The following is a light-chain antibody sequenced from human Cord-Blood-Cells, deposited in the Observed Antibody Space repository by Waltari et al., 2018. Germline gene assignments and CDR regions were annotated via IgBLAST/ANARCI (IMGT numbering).Light chain of an antibody. CDR1: QSVSSCY. V-gene: IGKV3-20*01. Sequence: VLTQSPGLLSLFPGERATLPCKASQSVSSCYLAWYQQTPGQAHRLLIYGASSRATSIPYRFSGSGSGTDFTLTISRLEPEDFAVYYCQQYGSSPKTFDQGTKVEIK. CDR2: GAS. J-gene: IGKJ1*01. CDR3: QQYGSSPKT.